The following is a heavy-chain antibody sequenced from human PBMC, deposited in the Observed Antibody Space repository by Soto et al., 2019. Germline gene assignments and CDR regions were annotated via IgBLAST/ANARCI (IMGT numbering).Heavy chain of an antibody. Sequence: SETLSLTCTVSGGSISSGGYYWSWIRQHPGKGLEWIGYIYYSGSTYYNPSLKSRVTISVDTSKNQFSLKLSSVTAADTAVYYCARVTPYCTNGVCYPVPWFDPWGQGTLVTVSS. CDR2: IYYSGST. D-gene: IGHD2-8*01. V-gene: IGHV4-31*03. J-gene: IGHJ5*02. CDR1: GGSISSGGYY. CDR3: ARVTPYCTNGVCYPVPWFDP.